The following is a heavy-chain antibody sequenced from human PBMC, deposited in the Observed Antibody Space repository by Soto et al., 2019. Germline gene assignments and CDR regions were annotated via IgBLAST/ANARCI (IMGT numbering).Heavy chain of an antibody. J-gene: IGHJ4*02. CDR2: IYYSGST. CDR3: ARSMTTVVTLDY. Sequence: PSEAPSPPCTGSGGSLSRSSYLRGWVRQPPGKGLEWIGSIYYSGSTYYNPSLKSRVTISVDTSKNQFSLKLSSVTAADTAVYYCARSMTTVVTLDYWGQGTLVTVSS. CDR1: GGSLSRSSYL. V-gene: IGHV4-39*01. D-gene: IGHD4-17*01.